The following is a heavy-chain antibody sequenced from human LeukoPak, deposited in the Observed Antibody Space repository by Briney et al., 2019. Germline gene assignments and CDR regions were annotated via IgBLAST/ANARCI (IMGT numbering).Heavy chain of an antibody. Sequence: SETLSLTCAVYGGSFSGYYWTWIRQPPGKGLEWIGYIYYSGSTNYNPSLKSRVTISVDTSKNQFSLKLSSVTAADTAVYYCARVGGDYGGANWFDPWGQGTLVTVSS. CDR3: ARVGGDYGGANWFDP. CDR1: GGSFSGYY. V-gene: IGHV4-59*01. D-gene: IGHD4-17*01. CDR2: IYYSGST. J-gene: IGHJ5*02.